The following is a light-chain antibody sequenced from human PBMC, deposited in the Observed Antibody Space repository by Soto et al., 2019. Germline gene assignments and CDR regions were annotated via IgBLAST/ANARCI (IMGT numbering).Light chain of an antibody. V-gene: IGKV1-39*01. J-gene: IGKJ4*01. CDR2: AAS. CDR3: QQSFNTPPT. CDR1: QSISDN. Sequence: DIQMTQSPSSLSSSLGDRVTITCRASQSISDNLNWYQQKPGTAPNLLSYAASSLQSGVPSRFSGSGAGTDVTLTISSLTPEDFVTYFCQQSFNTPPTFGGGTKVDIK.